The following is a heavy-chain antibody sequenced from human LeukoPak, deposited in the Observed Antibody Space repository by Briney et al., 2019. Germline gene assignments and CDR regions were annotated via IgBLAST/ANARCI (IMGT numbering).Heavy chain of an antibody. D-gene: IGHD6-19*01. V-gene: IGHV3-20*04. Sequence: PGGTLRLSCAASGITFSSYGMSWVRQAPGKGLEWVSGINWNGGSTGYADSVKGRFTISRDNAKNSLYLQMNSLRAEDTALYYCARVWGIAVAGTGDYWGQGTLVTVSS. J-gene: IGHJ4*02. CDR1: GITFSSYG. CDR3: ARVWGIAVAGTGDY. CDR2: INWNGGST.